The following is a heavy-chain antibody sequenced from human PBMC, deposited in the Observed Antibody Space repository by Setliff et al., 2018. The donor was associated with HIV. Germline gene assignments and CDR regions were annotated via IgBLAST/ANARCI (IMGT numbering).Heavy chain of an antibody. CDR2: ISSSGSTI. CDR1: GFTFSSYA. Sequence: PGGSLRLSCAASGFTFSSYAMSWVRQAPGKGLEWVSYISSSGSTIYYADSVKGRFTISRDNAKNSLYLQMNSLRAEDTAVYYCARNYYDSSGYYGMDVWGQGTTVTVSS. D-gene: IGHD3-22*01. CDR3: ARNYYDSSGYYGMDV. V-gene: IGHV3-48*03. J-gene: IGHJ6*02.